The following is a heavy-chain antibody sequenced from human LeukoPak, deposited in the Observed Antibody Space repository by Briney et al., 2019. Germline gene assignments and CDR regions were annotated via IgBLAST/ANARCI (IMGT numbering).Heavy chain of an antibody. CDR2: ISSSSSYI. Sequence: GGSLRLSCAVSGFTFSNYAMSWVRQAPGKGLEWVSSISSSSSYIYYADSVKGRFTISRDNAKNSLYLQMNSLRAEDTAVYYCARDNRGFDYWGQGTLVTVSS. J-gene: IGHJ4*02. CDR3: ARDNRGFDY. V-gene: IGHV3-21*01. CDR1: GFTFSNYA.